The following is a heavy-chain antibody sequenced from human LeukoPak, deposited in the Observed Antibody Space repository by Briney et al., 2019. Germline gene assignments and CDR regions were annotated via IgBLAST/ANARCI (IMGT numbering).Heavy chain of an antibody. Sequence: PGGSLRLSCAASEFTFSSYWMSWVRQAPGKGLVWVSRINSDGSSTSYADSVKGRFTISRDNAKNTLYLQMNSLRAEDTAVYYCGRVKAAAVDYWGQGTLVTVSS. CDR2: INSDGSST. V-gene: IGHV3-74*01. CDR1: EFTFSSYW. J-gene: IGHJ4*02. CDR3: GRVKAAAVDY. D-gene: IGHD6-13*01.